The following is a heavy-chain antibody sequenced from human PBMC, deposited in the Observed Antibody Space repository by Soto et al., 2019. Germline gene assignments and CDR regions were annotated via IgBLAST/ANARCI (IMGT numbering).Heavy chain of an antibody. V-gene: IGHV1-2*04. Sequence: GASVKVSCKASGYTFTGYYMHWVRQAPGQGLEWMGWINPNSGGTNYAQKFQGWVTMTRDTSISTAYMELSRLRSEDTAVYYCARQLTGTTIPFDYWGQGSLVTVSS. CDR2: INPNSGGT. D-gene: IGHD1-20*01. CDR1: GYTFTGYY. J-gene: IGHJ4*02. CDR3: ARQLTGTTIPFDY.